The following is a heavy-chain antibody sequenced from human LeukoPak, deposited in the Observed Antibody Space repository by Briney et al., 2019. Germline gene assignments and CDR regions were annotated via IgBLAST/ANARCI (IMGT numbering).Heavy chain of an antibody. Sequence: GGSLRLSCAASGFTFSSYGMHWVRQAPGKGLEWVAFIRYDGSNKYYADSVKGRFTISRDNSKNTLYLQMNSLRAEDTAVYYCAKDAMVRGDYYFDYWGQGTLVTVSS. CDR2: IRYDGSNK. J-gene: IGHJ4*02. V-gene: IGHV3-30*02. D-gene: IGHD3-10*01. CDR1: GFTFSSYG. CDR3: AKDAMVRGDYYFDY.